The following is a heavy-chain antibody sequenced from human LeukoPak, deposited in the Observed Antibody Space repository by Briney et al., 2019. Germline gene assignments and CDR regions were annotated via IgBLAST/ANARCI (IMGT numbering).Heavy chain of an antibody. J-gene: IGHJ4*02. CDR2: IYSGGST. D-gene: IGHD6-13*01. Sequence: GGSLRLSCAASGFTVSSNYMSWVRQAPGKGLEWVSVIYSGGSTYYADSVKGRFTISRDNSKNTLYLQMNSLRAEDTAVYYCAKTRPLDSSSWSHGDFWGQGTLVTVSS. CDR3: AKTRPLDSSSWSHGDF. V-gene: IGHV3-53*01. CDR1: GFTVSSNY.